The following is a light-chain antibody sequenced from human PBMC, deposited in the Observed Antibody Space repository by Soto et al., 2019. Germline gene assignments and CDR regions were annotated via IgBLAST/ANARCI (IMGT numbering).Light chain of an antibody. CDR2: RAS. Sequence: DIQMTQSPSTLSASVGDRVTITCRASQSINSGLAWYQQKPGKAPRLLIYRASSLEGGVPSRFSGSGSGAEFTLTISSLQPDDFATYYCQHYDSYSGTFGPGTKVDIK. J-gene: IGKJ3*01. V-gene: IGKV1-5*03. CDR3: QHYDSYSGT. CDR1: QSINSG.